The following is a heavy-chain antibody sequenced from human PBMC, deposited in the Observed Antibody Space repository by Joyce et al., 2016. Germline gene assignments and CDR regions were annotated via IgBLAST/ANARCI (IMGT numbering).Heavy chain of an antibody. CDR1: GGSITSSSLY. CDR3: AREQGRSYYYDSSGYYAGYFDY. D-gene: IGHD3-22*01. CDR2: MYYSGST. J-gene: IGHJ4*02. V-gene: IGHV4-39*06. Sequence: GGSITSSSLYWGWIRQPPGKGLEWIGTMYYSGSTYYNPSFKSRGTISVGTSRNRFALKLSSVTAADTAVYYCAREQGRSYYYDSSGYYAGYFDYWGQGILVTVSS.